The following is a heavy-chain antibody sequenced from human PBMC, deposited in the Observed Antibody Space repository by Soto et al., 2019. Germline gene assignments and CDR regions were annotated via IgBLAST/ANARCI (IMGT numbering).Heavy chain of an antibody. D-gene: IGHD3-22*01. CDR1: GGSISSGDYY. CDR3: ARVVTMIVVDSFDI. Sequence: SETLSLTCTVSGGSISSGDYYWSWIRQPPGKGLEWIGYIYYSGSTYYNPSLKSRVTISVDTSKNQFSLKLSSVTAADTAVYYCARVVTMIVVDSFDIWGQGTMVTVSS. CDR2: IYYSGST. V-gene: IGHV4-30-4*01. J-gene: IGHJ3*02.